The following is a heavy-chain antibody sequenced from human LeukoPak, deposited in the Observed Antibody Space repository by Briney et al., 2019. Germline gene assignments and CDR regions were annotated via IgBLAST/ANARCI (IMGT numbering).Heavy chain of an antibody. D-gene: IGHD4-17*01. J-gene: IGHJ4*02. CDR3: ASAGTSYGDQFFDY. Sequence: GGSLRLSCAASGFTFSRNAMNWVRQAPGKGLEWVANIKQDGSEKYYVDSVKGRFTISRDNVKNSLYLQMNSLRAEDTAVYYCASAGTSYGDQFFDYWGQGTLVTVSS. V-gene: IGHV3-7*01. CDR2: IKQDGSEK. CDR1: GFTFSRNA.